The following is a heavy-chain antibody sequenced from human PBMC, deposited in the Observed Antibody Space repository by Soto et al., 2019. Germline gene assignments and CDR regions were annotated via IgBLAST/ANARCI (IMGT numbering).Heavy chain of an antibody. Sequence: SVKVSCKASGGTFSSYAISWVRQAPGQGLEWMGGIIPIFGTANYAQKFQGRVTITADESTSTAYMELSSLRSEDTAVYYCARDSSGYYYVPEYWGQGTLVTVSS. CDR1: GGTFSSYA. CDR2: IIPIFGTA. J-gene: IGHJ4*02. D-gene: IGHD3-22*01. V-gene: IGHV1-69*13. CDR3: ARDSSGYYYVPEY.